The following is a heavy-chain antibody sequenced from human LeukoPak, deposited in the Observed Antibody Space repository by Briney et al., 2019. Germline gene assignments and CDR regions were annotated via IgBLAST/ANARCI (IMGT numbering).Heavy chain of an antibody. CDR3: AKDTRAGGYNLY. J-gene: IGHJ4*02. D-gene: IGHD1-14*01. CDR1: GFTFDDYA. V-gene: IGHV3-9*01. CDR2: ISWNSGSI. Sequence: GGSLILSCAASGFTFDDYAMHWVRQAPGKGLEWVSGISWNSGSIGYADSVKGRFTISRDNAKNSLYLQMNSLRAEDTALYYCAKDTRAGGYNLYWGQGTLVTVSS.